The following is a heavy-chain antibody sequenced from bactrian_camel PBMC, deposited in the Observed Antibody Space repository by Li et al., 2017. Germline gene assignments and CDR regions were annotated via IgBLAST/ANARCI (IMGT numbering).Heavy chain of an antibody. D-gene: IGHD5*01. CDR1: GFTFSSYW. Sequence: QVQLVESGGGLVQPGGSLRLSCTGPGFTFSSYWMYWVRQAPGKGLEWVSAIPSAGGTTYYADSVKGRFTISKDSASSTLYLQLNSLKTEDTAMYYCVKGQSELWDFGYWGQGTQVTVS. CDR3: VKGQSELWDFGY. V-gene: IGHV3S1*01. J-gene: IGHJ6*01. CDR2: IPSAGGTT.